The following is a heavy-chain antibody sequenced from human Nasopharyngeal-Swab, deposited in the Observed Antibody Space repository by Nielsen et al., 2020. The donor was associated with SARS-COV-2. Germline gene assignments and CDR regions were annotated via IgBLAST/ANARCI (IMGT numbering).Heavy chain of an antibody. CDR1: GFTFSSYD. Sequence: ESLKISCAASGFTFSSYDMHWVRQATGKGLEWVSAIGTAGDTYYPGSVKGRFTISRENAKNSLYLQMNSLRAGDTAVYYCAKERYGDYDYGMDVWGQGTTVTVSS. J-gene: IGHJ6*02. V-gene: IGHV3-13*01. CDR2: IGTAGDT. CDR3: AKERYGDYDYGMDV. D-gene: IGHD4-17*01.